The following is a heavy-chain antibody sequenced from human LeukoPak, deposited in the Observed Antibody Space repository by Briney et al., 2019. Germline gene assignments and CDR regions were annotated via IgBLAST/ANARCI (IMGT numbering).Heavy chain of an antibody. V-gene: IGHV4-34*01. D-gene: IGHD2-2*01. CDR2: INHSGST. Sequence: SETLSLTCAVYGGSFSGYYWSWIRQPPGKGLEWIGEINHSGSTNCNPSLKSRVTISVDTSKNQFSLKLSSVTAADTAVYYCAREGGYCSSTSCDGAFDYWGQGTLVTVSS. CDR1: GGSFSGYY. J-gene: IGHJ4*02. CDR3: AREGGYCSSTSCDGAFDY.